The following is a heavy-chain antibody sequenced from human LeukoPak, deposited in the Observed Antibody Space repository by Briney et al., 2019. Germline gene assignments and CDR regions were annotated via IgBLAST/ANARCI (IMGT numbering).Heavy chain of an antibody. D-gene: IGHD5-18*01. CDR2: IYYSGST. V-gene: IGHV4-61*01. CDR3: ARFRVYVDTAMVRRVNWFDP. J-gene: IGHJ5*02. CDR1: GGSVSSGSYY. Sequence: SETLSLTCTVSGGSVSSGSYYWSWIRQPPGKGLEWVGYIYYSGSTNYNHSLKSRVTISVDTSKNQFSLKLSSVTAADTAVYYCARFRVYVDTAMVRRVNWFDPWGQGTLVTVSS.